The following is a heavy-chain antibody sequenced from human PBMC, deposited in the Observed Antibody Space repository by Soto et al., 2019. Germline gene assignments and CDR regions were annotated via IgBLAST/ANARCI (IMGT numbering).Heavy chain of an antibody. CDR1: GFAFTNVW. J-gene: IGHJ4*02. V-gene: IGHV3-15*07. D-gene: IGHD3-3*01. CDR3: STYYAFGGGHTPL. CDR2: IKSKPDGETT. Sequence: QLVESGGGLVKPGGSLALSCAGSGFAFTNVWLHWVRQAPGKGLEWVGRIKSKPDGETTDYAAPVKGRFTISRDDSTNTLYLQMSSLQTEDSCSYYCSTYYAFGGGHTPLWCQGTLVTVSS.